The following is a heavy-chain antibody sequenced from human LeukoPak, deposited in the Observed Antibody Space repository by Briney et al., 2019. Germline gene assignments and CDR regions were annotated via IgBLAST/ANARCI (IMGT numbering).Heavy chain of an antibody. CDR2: ISASGGGT. CDR1: GFTFSRDG. CDR3: AKNLLGSDAFSWYFDL. V-gene: IGHV3-23*01. J-gene: IGHJ2*01. D-gene: IGHD1-26*01. Sequence: GGSLRLSCAASGFTFSRDGMSWVRQAPGKGLEWVSSISASGGGTVYADSVKGRVTNSRDNSKNTLYLQMHSLRAEDTAVYSCAKNLLGSDAFSWYFDLWGRGTLVTVSS.